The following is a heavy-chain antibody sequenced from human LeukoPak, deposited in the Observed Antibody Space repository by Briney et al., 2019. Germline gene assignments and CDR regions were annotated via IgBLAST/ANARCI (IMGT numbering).Heavy chain of an antibody. D-gene: IGHD1-26*01. V-gene: IGHV1-2*02. J-gene: IGHJ4*02. CDR1: GYTFTAYF. CDR2: INPDSGGT. CDR3: ACELSNRENFDY. Sequence: ASVKVSCEASGYTFTAYFMHWVRQAPGQGLEWMGWINPDSGGTNYAQRFQGRVTMTRDTSITTAYMELSSLRSDDTAVYYCACELSNRENFDYWGQGTLVTVSS.